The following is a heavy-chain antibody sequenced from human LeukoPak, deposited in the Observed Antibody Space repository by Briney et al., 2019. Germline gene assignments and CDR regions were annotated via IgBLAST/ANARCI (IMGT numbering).Heavy chain of an antibody. J-gene: IGHJ6*02. CDR1: GFTVSSNY. D-gene: IGHD1-7*01. Sequence: GSLRLSXAASGFTVSSNYMSWVRQAPGKGLEWVSSISGSNSRTNYADSVKGRFTISRDNSKNTLFLQMNSLRAEDTALYFCAKDMARSPKFELRKNYYYSGMDVWGRGTTVTVSS. V-gene: IGHV3-23*01. CDR3: AKDMARSPKFELRKNYYYSGMDV. CDR2: ISGSNSRT.